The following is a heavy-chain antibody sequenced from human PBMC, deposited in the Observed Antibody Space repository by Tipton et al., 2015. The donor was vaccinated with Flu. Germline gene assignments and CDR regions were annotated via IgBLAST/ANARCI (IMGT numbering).Heavy chain of an antibody. CDR2: FDPEDGET. V-gene: IGHV1-24*01. J-gene: IGHJ6*03. Sequence: QSGPEVKKPGASVKVSCKVSGYTLTELSMHWVRQAPGKGLEWMGGFDPEDGETIYAQKFQGRVTMTEDTSTDTAYMELSRLRSDDTAVYYCARDGIAARVDYYYYYMDVWGKGTTVTVSS. CDR3: ARDGIAARVDYYYYYMDV. CDR1: GYTLTELS. D-gene: IGHD6-6*01.